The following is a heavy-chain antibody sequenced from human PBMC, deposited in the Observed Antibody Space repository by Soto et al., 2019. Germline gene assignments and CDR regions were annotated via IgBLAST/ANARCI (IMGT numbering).Heavy chain of an antibody. CDR3: ATRTYYDFWSGYSYYYGMDV. CDR1: GGTFSSYA. V-gene: IGHV1-69*01. Sequence: QVQLVQSGAEVKKPGSSVKVSCKASGGTFSSYAISWVRQAPGQGLEWMGGIIPIFGTANYAQKFQGRVTITADESTITAYMELSSLRSEDTAVYYCATRTYYDFWSGYSYYYGMDVWGQGTTVTVSS. D-gene: IGHD3-3*01. J-gene: IGHJ6*02. CDR2: IIPIFGTA.